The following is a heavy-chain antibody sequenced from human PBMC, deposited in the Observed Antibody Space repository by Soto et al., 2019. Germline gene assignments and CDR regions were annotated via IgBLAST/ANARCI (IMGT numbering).Heavy chain of an antibody. Sequence: PSETLSLTCAVYGGSFSGYYWSWIRQPPGKGLEWIGEINHSGSTNYNPSLTSRATISVDTSQNQISLKLSSVTAADTAVYYCARLTHSDMVVVPAARGHFDYGGQGTLVTVSS. CDR1: GGSFSGYY. D-gene: IGHD2-2*01. CDR3: ARLTHSDMVVVPAARGHFDY. J-gene: IGHJ4*02. CDR2: INHSGST. V-gene: IGHV4-34*01.